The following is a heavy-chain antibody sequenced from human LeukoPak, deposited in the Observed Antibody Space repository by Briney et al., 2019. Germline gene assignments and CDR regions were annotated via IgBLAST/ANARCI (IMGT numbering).Heavy chain of an antibody. CDR1: GFTFSKAW. J-gene: IGHJ6*02. CDR3: TTVPGVVVVVAATAYYGMDV. Sequence: GGSLRLSCAASGFTFSKAWMSWVRQAPGKGLEGVGRIKSKTDGGTTDYAAPVKGRFTISRDDSKNTLYLQMNSLKTEDTAVYYCTTVPGVVVVVAATAYYGMDVWGQGTTVTVSS. CDR2: IKSKTDGGTT. D-gene: IGHD2-15*01. V-gene: IGHV3-15*01.